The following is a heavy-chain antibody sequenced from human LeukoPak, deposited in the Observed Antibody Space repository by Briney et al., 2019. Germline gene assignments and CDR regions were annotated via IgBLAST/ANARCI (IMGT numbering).Heavy chain of an antibody. D-gene: IGHD3-16*01. V-gene: IGHV4-59*01. CDR2: IHYSGKA. CDR1: GGSISGYY. Sequence: SQTLSLTCTVSGGSISGYYWTWIRQPPGKGLEWIGQIHYSGKADYNPSLRSRITISVDTSKNQMSLKLSSVTAADTAVYYCARFGVYYDMGVWGQGTTVTVS. CDR3: ARFGVYYDMGV. J-gene: IGHJ6*02.